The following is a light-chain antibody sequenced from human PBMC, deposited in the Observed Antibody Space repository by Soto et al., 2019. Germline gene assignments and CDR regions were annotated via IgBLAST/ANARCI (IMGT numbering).Light chain of an antibody. CDR2: DSS. CDR1: QGIGDT. CDR3: QRYNNWPLT. V-gene: IGKV3-15*01. J-gene: IGKJ4*01. Sequence: EIVLPQSPAALSVSPGERVTLSCRASQGIGDTLAWYQQKPGQTPRLLIYDSSTRAIGIPIRFSGSRSGTEFILTTDGLQFEDFAVYYCQRYNNWPLTCGGGTKVEIK.